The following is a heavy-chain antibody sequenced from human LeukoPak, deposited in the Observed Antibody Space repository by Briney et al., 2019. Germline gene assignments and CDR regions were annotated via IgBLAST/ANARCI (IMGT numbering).Heavy chain of an antibody. Sequence: SETLSLTCAVYGGSFSGYYWSWIRQPQGKGLEWIGEVYHSGSTNYYPSLKSRVTISIEKSKNQFSLKLSSVTAADTAVYYCAGAYCGGDCYSGRAFDIWGQGTMVTVSS. CDR1: GGSFSGYY. CDR2: VYHSGST. CDR3: AGAYCGGDCYSGRAFDI. J-gene: IGHJ3*02. V-gene: IGHV4-34*01. D-gene: IGHD2-21*02.